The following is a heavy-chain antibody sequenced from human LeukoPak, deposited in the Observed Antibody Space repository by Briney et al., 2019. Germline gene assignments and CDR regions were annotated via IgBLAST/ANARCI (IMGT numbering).Heavy chain of an antibody. CDR1: GGSIRSNTYN. Sequence: SETLSLTCTVSGGSIRSNTYNWGWIRQPPGKELEWIGSIHYTGTTYYNPSLKSRVTISVDTSKNQFSLKLSSVTAADTAVYYCARVLMVRGVTHYYYYYYMDVWGKGTTVTISS. D-gene: IGHD3-10*01. CDR3: ARVLMVRGVTHYYYYYYMDV. J-gene: IGHJ6*03. CDR2: IHYTGTT. V-gene: IGHV4-39*07.